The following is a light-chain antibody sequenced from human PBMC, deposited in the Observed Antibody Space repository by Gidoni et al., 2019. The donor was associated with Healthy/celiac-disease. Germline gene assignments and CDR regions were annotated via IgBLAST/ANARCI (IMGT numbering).Light chain of an antibody. V-gene: IGKV1-39*01. CDR3: QQSYSTPQYS. Sequence: DRVPITCRASQSISSYLNWYQQKPGKAPKLLIYAASSLQSGVPSRFSGSGSGTDFTLTISSLQPEDFATYYCQQSYSTPQYSFGQGTKLEIK. J-gene: IGKJ2*03. CDR2: AAS. CDR1: QSISSY.